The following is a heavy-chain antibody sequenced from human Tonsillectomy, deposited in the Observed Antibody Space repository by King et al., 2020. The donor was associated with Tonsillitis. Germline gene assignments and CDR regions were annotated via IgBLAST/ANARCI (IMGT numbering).Heavy chain of an antibody. CDR2: IFSNDEK. CDR1: GFSLSQPRMG. CDR3: ARIVGTGYRYFYYGLDV. Sequence: VTLKESGPVLVKPTETLTLTCTVSGFSLSQPRMGVSWIRQPPGKALEWLAHIFSNDEKSYSTSLKSRLTISKDTSKSQVVLTMTNLDPVDTARYYCARIVGTGYRYFYYGLDVWGQGTTVTVSS. D-gene: IGHD7-27*01. V-gene: IGHV2-26*01. J-gene: IGHJ6*02.